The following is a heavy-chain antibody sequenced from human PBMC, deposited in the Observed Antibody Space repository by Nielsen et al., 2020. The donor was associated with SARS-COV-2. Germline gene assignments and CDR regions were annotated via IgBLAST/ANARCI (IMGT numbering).Heavy chain of an antibody. D-gene: IGHD2-21*01. CDR3: ARHQGYYLIDY. V-gene: IGHV4-59*08. Sequence: SETLSLTCTVSGGSISSYYWSWIRQPPGKGLEWIGYIYYSGSTNYNPSLKSRVTISVDTSKNQFSLKLSSVTAADTAVYYCARHQGYYLIDYWGQGTLVTVSS. J-gene: IGHJ4*02. CDR2: IYYSGST. CDR1: GGSISSYY.